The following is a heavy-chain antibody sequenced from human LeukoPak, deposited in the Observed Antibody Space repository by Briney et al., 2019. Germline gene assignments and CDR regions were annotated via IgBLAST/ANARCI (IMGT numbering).Heavy chain of an antibody. D-gene: IGHD5-18*01. Sequence: PSETLSLTCAVYGGSFSGYYWSWIRQPPGKGLEWIGEINYSGSTNYNPSLKSRVTISVDTSKNQFSLKLSSVTAADTAVYYCARGRGIQLWFRRRGPFDYWGKGTLVTVSS. CDR2: INYSGST. V-gene: IGHV4-34*01. J-gene: IGHJ4*02. CDR1: GGSFSGYY. CDR3: ARGRGIQLWFRRRGPFDY.